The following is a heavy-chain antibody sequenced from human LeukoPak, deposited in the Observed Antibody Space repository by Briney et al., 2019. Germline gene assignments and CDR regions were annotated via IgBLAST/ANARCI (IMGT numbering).Heavy chain of an antibody. V-gene: IGHV3-9*01. CDR2: ISWNSGSI. D-gene: IGHD2-15*01. J-gene: IGHJ4*02. Sequence: GGSLRLSCAASGFTFDDYAMHWVRQAPGKGLEWVSGISWNSGSIDYADSVKGRFTISRDNAKNSLYMQMNSLRAEHTAVYYCARVALYCSGGSCYSSWGRVDYWGQGTLVTVSS. CDR1: GFTFDDYA. CDR3: ARVALYCSGGSCYSSWGRVDY.